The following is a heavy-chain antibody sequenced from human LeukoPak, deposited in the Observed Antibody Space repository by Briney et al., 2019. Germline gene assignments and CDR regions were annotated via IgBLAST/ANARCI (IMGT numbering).Heavy chain of an antibody. CDR2: IKEDGSEK. Sequence: GGSLRLSCAASGFTFRNYWMRWVRQAPGKGLEWVANIKEDGSEKYYVDSVKGRFTISRDNAKNSLYLQMNSLRAEDTAVYYCARNSNRYMDVWGKGTTATVSS. CDR1: GFTFRNYW. CDR3: ARNSNRYMDV. V-gene: IGHV3-7*01. D-gene: IGHD2/OR15-2a*01. J-gene: IGHJ6*03.